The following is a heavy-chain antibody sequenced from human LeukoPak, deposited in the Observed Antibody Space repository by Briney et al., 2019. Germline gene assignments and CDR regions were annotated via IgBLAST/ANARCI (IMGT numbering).Heavy chain of an antibody. CDR2: IKQGESKR. D-gene: IGHD2-15*01. CDR1: GFTFSDHW. J-gene: IGHJ5*02. Sequence: GGSLRLSCAASGFTFSDHWMSWVRQAPGKGLEWVANIKQGESKRYYVDSVKGRFTIARDNAKNSLYLQITSLGAEDTAVYYCAREASLYCSGNDCYWAFDRWGQGTLVTVSS. V-gene: IGHV3-7*01. CDR3: AREASLYCSGNDCYWAFDR.